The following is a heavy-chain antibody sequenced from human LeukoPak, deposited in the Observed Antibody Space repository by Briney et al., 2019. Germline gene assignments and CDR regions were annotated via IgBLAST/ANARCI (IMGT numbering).Heavy chain of an antibody. Sequence: EASVKVSCKASGGTFSSYTISWVRQAPGQGLGWMGRIIPILGIANYAQKFQGRVTITADKSTSTAYMELSSLRSEDTAVYYCARDAPHYGGNSGFDYWGQGTLVTVSS. V-gene: IGHV1-69*04. CDR2: IIPILGIA. CDR3: ARDAPHYGGNSGFDY. J-gene: IGHJ4*02. CDR1: GGTFSSYT. D-gene: IGHD4-23*01.